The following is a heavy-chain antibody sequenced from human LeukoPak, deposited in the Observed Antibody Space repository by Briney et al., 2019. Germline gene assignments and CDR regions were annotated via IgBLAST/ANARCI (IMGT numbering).Heavy chain of an antibody. D-gene: IGHD1-26*01. CDR2: IYTTGNT. Sequence: SETLSLTCTVSGGSISASYWNWIRQPAGKGLEWIGQIYTTGNTKYNPSLKSRVTMSVDTSKSQFSLKLSPVTAADTAVYYCARGEWELRYWGQGALVTVSS. J-gene: IGHJ4*02. CDR1: GGSISASY. V-gene: IGHV4-4*07. CDR3: ARGEWELRY.